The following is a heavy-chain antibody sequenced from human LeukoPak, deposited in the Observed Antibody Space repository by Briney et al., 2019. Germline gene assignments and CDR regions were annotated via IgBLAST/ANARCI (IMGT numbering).Heavy chain of an antibody. Sequence: SETLSLTCTVSGGSISSSSYYWGWIRQPPGKGLEWIGSIYYSGSTYYNPSLKSRVTISVDTSKNQFSLKLSSVTAADTAVYYCARLGFWDIVVVPAAYNWFDPWGQGTLVTVSS. CDR1: GGSISSSSYY. D-gene: IGHD2-2*01. CDR3: ARLGFWDIVVVPAAYNWFDP. CDR2: IYYSGST. J-gene: IGHJ5*02. V-gene: IGHV4-39*07.